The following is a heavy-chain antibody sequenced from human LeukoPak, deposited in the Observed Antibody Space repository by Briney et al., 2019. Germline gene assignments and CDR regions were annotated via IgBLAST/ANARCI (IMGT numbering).Heavy chain of an antibody. J-gene: IGHJ4*02. D-gene: IGHD3-22*01. CDR3: ARARYGGYYSY. CDR1: GGSINSYY. Sequence: SETLSLTCTVSGGSINSYYWSWIRQPPGKGLEWIGYIYYSGSTNYNPSLKSRVTISVDTSKNQFSLKLSSVTAAHTAVYYCARARYGGYYSYWGQGTLVTVSS. V-gene: IGHV4-59*01. CDR2: IYYSGST.